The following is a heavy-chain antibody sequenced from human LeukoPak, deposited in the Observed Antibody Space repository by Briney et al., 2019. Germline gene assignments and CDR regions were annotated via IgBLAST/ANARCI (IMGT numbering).Heavy chain of an antibody. CDR2: IHTTGST. CDR1: GGSINSGSYS. Sequence: SETLSLTCTVSGGSINSGSYSWSWIRQPAGKGLEWIGRIHTTGSTYYNPSLKSRVTISADTSKNQISLSLSSVTAADTAVYYCARKEYSNSKFDYWGQGTLVTVSS. J-gene: IGHJ4*02. D-gene: IGHD2/OR15-2a*01. CDR3: ARKEYSNSKFDY. V-gene: IGHV4-61*02.